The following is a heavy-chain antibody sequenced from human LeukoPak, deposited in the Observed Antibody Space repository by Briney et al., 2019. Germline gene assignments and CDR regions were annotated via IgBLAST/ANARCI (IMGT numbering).Heavy chain of an antibody. Sequence: GGSLRLSCAASGFTFSSYWMSWVRQAPGKGLEWVANIKQDGSEKYYVDSVKGRFTISRDNAKNSLYLQMNSLRAEDTAVYYCARDPYYYDNSGYCIDYWGQGTLVTVSS. V-gene: IGHV3-7*01. CDR2: IKQDGSEK. CDR3: ARDPYYYDNSGYCIDY. D-gene: IGHD3-22*01. J-gene: IGHJ4*02. CDR1: GFTFSSYW.